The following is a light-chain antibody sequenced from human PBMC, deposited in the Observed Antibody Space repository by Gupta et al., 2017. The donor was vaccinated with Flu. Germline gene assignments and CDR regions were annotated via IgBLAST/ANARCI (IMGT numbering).Light chain of an antibody. J-gene: IGLJ3*02. Sequence: QSALTQPRSVSGSPGQSVTISCTGTSSDVGGYNYVSWYQQHPGKAPRLMIYDVSKWLSGVPDRFSGSKSGNTASLTISGLQAEDEAYYYCCSYAGSDVWVFGGGTKLTVL. CDR3: CSYAGSDVWV. V-gene: IGLV2-11*01. CDR2: DVS. CDR1: SSDVGGYNY.